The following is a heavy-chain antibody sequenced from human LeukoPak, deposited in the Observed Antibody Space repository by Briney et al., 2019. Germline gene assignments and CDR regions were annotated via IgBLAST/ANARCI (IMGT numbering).Heavy chain of an antibody. V-gene: IGHV4-4*07. Sequence: SETLSLTCTVSGGSISSYYWSWIRQPAVKGLEWIGRIYTSGSTNYNPSLKSRVTMSVDTSKNQFSLKLSSVTAADTAVYYCARDGVRERSPNYYYYGMDVWGQGTTVTVSS. CDR1: GGSISSYY. D-gene: IGHD1-1*01. J-gene: IGHJ6*02. CDR2: IYTSGST. CDR3: ARDGVRERSPNYYYYGMDV.